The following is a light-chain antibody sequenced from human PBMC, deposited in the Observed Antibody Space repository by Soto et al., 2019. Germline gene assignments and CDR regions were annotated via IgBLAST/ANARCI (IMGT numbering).Light chain of an antibody. CDR1: GSNVGTSY. CDR2: AND. J-gene: IGLJ3*02. CDR3: AAWDDSLTGRV. V-gene: IGLV1-47*01. Sequence: QSVLTQPPSASGTPGQRVTISCSGSGSNVGTSYVYWYQQLPGTAPKLLIYANDQRPSGVPDRFSGSKSGTSDSLAISGLRSEDEADYYCAAWDDSLTGRVFGGGTKVNVL.